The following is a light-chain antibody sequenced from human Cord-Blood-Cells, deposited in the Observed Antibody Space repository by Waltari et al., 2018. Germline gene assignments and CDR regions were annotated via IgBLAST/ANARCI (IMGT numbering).Light chain of an antibody. Sequence: QSALTQPASVSGSPGQSITISCTGTSSDVGGYNYVSWYQQHPGKAPKLMIYDVSKRPSGVSNRVSGSKSGNTASRTISGLQAEYEVDYYCSSYTSSSTLVFGGGTKLTVL. CDR1: SSDVGGYNY. V-gene: IGLV2-14*03. CDR2: DVS. J-gene: IGLJ3*02. CDR3: SSYTSSSTLV.